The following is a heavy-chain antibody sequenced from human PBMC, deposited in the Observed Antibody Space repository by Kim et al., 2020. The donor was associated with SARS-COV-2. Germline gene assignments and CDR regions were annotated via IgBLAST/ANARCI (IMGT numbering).Heavy chain of an antibody. CDR2: ISFDGHYE. V-gene: IGHV3-30*18. CDR3: AKESAWETSEYFHH. D-gene: IGHD1-26*01. Sequence: GGSLRLSCAGSGFTFSSYGMHWVRQAPGKGLEWLAFISFDGHYEYYGDSVKGRFTISRDTSKNTLYLQMTSLRGEDTAVYYCAKESAWETSEYFHHWGQGTLVTVSS. CDR1: GFTFSSYG. J-gene: IGHJ1*01.